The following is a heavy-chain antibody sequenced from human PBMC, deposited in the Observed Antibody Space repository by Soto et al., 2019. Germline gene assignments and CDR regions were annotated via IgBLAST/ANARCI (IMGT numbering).Heavy chain of an antibody. CDR1: GGSISSYY. CDR3: ARANDITPSE. J-gene: IGHJ4*02. V-gene: IGHV4-4*07. Sequence: SETLSLTCTVSGGSISSYYWTWIRQPAGKGLEWIGRIHTSGSTNYNPSLKSRVTMSVDTSKKQFSLKVSSVTAADTAVYYCARANDITPSEWGQGTLVTVSS. D-gene: IGHD1-20*01. CDR2: IHTSGST.